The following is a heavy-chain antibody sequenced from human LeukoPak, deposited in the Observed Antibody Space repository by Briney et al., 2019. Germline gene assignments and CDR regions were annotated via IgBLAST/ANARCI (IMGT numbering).Heavy chain of an antibody. CDR1: GGSISSHY. CDR3: ARDQRAYYHMDV. CDR2: IYISGST. J-gene: IGHJ6*03. Sequence: SETLSLTCTVSGGSISSHYWSWIRQPAGRGLEWIGRIYISGSTDYNPSLKSRVTMSVDTSKNQFFLKLSSVTAADTAVYYCARDQRAYYHMDVWGKGTTVTASS. V-gene: IGHV4-4*07.